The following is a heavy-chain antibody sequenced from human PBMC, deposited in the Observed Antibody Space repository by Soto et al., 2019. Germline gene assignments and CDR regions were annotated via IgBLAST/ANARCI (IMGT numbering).Heavy chain of an antibody. D-gene: IGHD4-17*01. V-gene: IGHV1-69*01. CDR2: IIPVFDTA. Sequence: QVQLMQSGPEVTTPGSSVKVSCRASGGSIRRHAISWVRQAPGQGLEWMGGIIPVFDTANYAPKFQGRLTVTADESTNTAYMDLISLTSEDTAVYFCARDPAPTVTTLGHGLDVWGQGTTVTVSS. CDR3: ARDPAPTVTTLGHGLDV. CDR1: GGSIRRHA. J-gene: IGHJ6*02.